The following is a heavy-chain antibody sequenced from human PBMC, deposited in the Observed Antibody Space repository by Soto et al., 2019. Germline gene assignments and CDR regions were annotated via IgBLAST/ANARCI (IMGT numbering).Heavy chain of an antibody. Sequence: EVPLVESGGGLIQPGGSLRLSCAASGITVSGNYMSWVRQAPGKGLEWVSVIYSGGDTYYADSVKGRFTVSRDNSKNTLYLQMNSLRAEDTAVYYCASPAYCGGDCYLSYWGQGTLVTVSS. CDR1: GITVSGNY. V-gene: IGHV3-53*01. J-gene: IGHJ4*02. D-gene: IGHD2-21*02. CDR3: ASPAYCGGDCYLSY. CDR2: IYSGGDT.